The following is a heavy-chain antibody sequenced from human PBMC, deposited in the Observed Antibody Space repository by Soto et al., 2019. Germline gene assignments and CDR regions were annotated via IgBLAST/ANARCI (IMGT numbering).Heavy chain of an antibody. D-gene: IGHD3-9*01. V-gene: IGHV3-23*01. J-gene: IGHJ4*02. CDR1: GFTFSSYS. Sequence: GGSLGLSCAASGFTFSSYSMTWVRKAPTQGLEWVSAIGASDGITYYADSVKGRFTISRDNSKNTLHLQMNSLRAEDTAVYYCAKVRRDYDMDFDYWGQGALVTVSS. CDR3: AKVRRDYDMDFDY. CDR2: IGASDGIT.